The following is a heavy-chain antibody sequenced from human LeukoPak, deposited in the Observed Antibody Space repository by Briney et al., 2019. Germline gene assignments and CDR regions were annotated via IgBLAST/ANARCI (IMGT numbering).Heavy chain of an antibody. CDR1: GLPFSNNV. J-gene: IGHJ4*02. V-gene: IGHV3-23*01. CDR3: AKTFPYGTTWFGFCDY. D-gene: IGHD3-10*01. CDR2: ISGGGGDT. Sequence: PGGSLRLSCAASGLPFSNNVMTWVRDAPGRGLDWLSAISGGGGDTYYAYSVKGRFTISRDNSKNRLYLQMSSLTAEDTAVYYCAKTFPYGTTWFGFCDYWGQGALVTVSS.